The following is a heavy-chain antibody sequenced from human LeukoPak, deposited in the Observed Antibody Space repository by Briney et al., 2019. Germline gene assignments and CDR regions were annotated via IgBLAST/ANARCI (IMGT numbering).Heavy chain of an antibody. J-gene: IGHJ4*02. Sequence: PGGSLRLSCAASGFTFTRHSMTWMRQAPGKGLEWVANVKDDGTEIYYADSVKGRFIISRDDATNSLCLQMNSLRVEDTAMYFCGRLRPFQSSTYRPVDYWGRGTLVSVSS. V-gene: IGHV3-7*01. CDR1: GFTFTRHS. CDR3: GRLRPFQSSTYRPVDY. D-gene: IGHD2-2*01. CDR2: VKDDGTEI.